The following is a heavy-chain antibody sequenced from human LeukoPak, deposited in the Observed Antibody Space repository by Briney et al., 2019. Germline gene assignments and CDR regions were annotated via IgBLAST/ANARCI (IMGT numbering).Heavy chain of an antibody. D-gene: IGHD3-16*01. CDR1: AFSLNAYN. CDR2: ISYTGTYI. V-gene: IGHV3-21*01. J-gene: IGHJ4*02. Sequence: GGSLRLSCAASAFSLNAYNMNWVRQAPGKGLEWVSSISYTGTYIYYADSVKGRFTISRDNAKNSLYLQMNSLRAEDTAVYYCARDPYGGAIDYWGQGTLVTVSS. CDR3: ARDPYGGAIDY.